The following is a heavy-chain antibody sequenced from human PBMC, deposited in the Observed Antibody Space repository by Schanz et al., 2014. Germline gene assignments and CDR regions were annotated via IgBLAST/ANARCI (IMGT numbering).Heavy chain of an antibody. D-gene: IGHD1-26*01. CDR3: ARDRVGASSYFDY. Sequence: EVQLVESGGGLVQPGGSLRLSCTVSGFTVNNYAMNWVRQAAGKGLEWVSSIVGGGGRTYYADSVKGRFTISRDNSKNTLYLQVNSLRAEDTAVYYCARDRVGASSYFDYWGQGTLVTVSS. CDR1: GFTVNNYA. V-gene: IGHV3-23*04. J-gene: IGHJ4*02. CDR2: IVGGGGRT.